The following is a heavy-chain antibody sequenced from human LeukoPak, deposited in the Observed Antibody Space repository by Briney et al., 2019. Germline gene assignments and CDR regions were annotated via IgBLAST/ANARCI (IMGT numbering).Heavy chain of an antibody. D-gene: IGHD4-23*01. J-gene: IGHJ3*02. CDR3: AREGPRATVVTIHAFDI. Sequence: SETLSLTCTVSGGSISSYYWSWIRQPPGKGLEWIGYIYYSGSTNYNPSLKSRVTISVDTSKNQFSLKLSSVTAADTAVYYCAREGPRATVVTIHAFDIWGQGTMVTVSS. CDR1: GGSISSYY. CDR2: IYYSGST. V-gene: IGHV4-59*01.